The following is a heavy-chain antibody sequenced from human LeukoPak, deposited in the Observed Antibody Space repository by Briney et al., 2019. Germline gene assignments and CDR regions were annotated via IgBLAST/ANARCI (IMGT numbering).Heavy chain of an antibody. CDR1: GFTFSSNY. J-gene: IGHJ6*02. V-gene: IGHV3-53*01. CDR2: IYSGGST. CDR3: ARVASTSPYFYGMDV. Sequence: GGSLRLSCAASGFTFSSNYMSWVRQAPGKGLEWVSVIYSGGSTYYADSVRGRFTISRDKSKNTVCLQMNSLSAEDTAIYYCARVASTSPYFYGMDVWGQGTTVTVSS.